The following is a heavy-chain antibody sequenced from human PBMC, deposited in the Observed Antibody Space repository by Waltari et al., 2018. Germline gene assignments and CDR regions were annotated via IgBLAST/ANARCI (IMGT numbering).Heavy chain of an antibody. V-gene: IGHV1-69-2*01. CDR2: VDPEDGET. Sequence: EVQLVQSGAEVKKPGATVKISCKVSGYTFTDYYMHWVQQAPGKGLEWMGLVDPEDGETIYAQKFQGRVTITADESTSTAYMELSSLRSEDTAVYYCASWIAAEYFQHWGQGTLVTVSS. J-gene: IGHJ1*01. CDR1: GYTFTDYY. CDR3: ASWIAAEYFQH. D-gene: IGHD6-13*01.